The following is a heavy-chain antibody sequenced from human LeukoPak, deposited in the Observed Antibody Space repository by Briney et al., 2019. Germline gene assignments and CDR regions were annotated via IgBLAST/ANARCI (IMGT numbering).Heavy chain of an antibody. CDR3: ARVGGSYYGLDY. D-gene: IGHD1-26*01. V-gene: IGHV1-8*01. CDR1: GYTFTSYD. J-gene: IGHJ4*02. CDR2: MNPNSGNT. Sequence: ASVKVSCKASGYTFTSYDINWVRQATGQGLEWMGWMNPNSGNTGYAQKFQGRVTMTRNTSISTAYMELSSLRSEDTAVYYCARVGGSYYGLDYWGQGTLVTVSS.